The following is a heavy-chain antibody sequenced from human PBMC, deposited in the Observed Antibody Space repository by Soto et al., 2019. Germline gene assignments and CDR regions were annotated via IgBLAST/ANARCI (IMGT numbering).Heavy chain of an antibody. CDR3: ARDGGLGYYESYGMDV. D-gene: IGHD3-22*01. CDR2: ISAYNGNT. CDR1: GYTFTSYG. V-gene: IGHV1-18*01. Sequence: ASVKVSCKASGYTFTSYGIIWVRQAPGQRLEWMGWISAYNGNTNYAQKLQGRVSLTRDTSTSTAYMELSSLRSEDTAVYYCARDGGLGYYESYGMDVWGQGTTVTVSS. J-gene: IGHJ6*02.